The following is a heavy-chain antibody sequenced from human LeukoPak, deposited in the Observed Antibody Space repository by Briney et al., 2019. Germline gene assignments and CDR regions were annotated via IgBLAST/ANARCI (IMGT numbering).Heavy chain of an antibody. CDR2: IYTSGTT. D-gene: IGHD3-10*01. Sequence: SETLSLTCTLSGGPISSYYWGWVRQPAREGLEWIGRIYTSGTTNYNPSLRSRVTLSVDTSKNQVFLKLSAVTAADTAVYFCARDYYSSGRLSYMDVWGKGTTVTVSS. V-gene: IGHV4-4*07. CDR1: GGPISSYY. J-gene: IGHJ6*03. CDR3: ARDYYSSGRLSYMDV.